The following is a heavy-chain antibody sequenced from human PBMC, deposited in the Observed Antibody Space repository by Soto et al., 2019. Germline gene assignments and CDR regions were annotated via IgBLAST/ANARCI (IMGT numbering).Heavy chain of an antibody. D-gene: IGHD3-10*01. CDR2: IYYSGST. V-gene: IGHV4-31*11. J-gene: IGHJ6*02. CDR1: GYSVISGYY. CDR3: ARGGVGNMVRGLTYDYYAMDV. Sequence: PSGTLSRACAVSGYSVISGYYFRWIREQPWEEVEWFGYIYYSGSTYYNPSLKSRVTISVDTSKNQFSLKLSSVTAADTAIYYCARGGVGNMVRGLTYDYYAMDVWGQGTTVTVSS.